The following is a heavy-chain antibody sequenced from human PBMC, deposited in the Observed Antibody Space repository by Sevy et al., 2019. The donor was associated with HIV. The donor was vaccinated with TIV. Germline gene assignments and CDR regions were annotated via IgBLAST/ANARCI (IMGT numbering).Heavy chain of an antibody. J-gene: IGHJ6*02. V-gene: IGHV3-30-3*01. CDR3: ARDKGSGSYRTGYYYYGMDV. Sequence: GGSLRLSCAASGFTFSSYAMHWVRQAPGKGLEWVAVISYDGSNKYYADSVKGRFTVSRDNSKNTRYLQMNSLRAEDTAVYYCARDKGSGSYRTGYYYYGMDVWGQGTTVTVSS. CDR1: GFTFSSYA. CDR2: ISYDGSNK. D-gene: IGHD3-10*01.